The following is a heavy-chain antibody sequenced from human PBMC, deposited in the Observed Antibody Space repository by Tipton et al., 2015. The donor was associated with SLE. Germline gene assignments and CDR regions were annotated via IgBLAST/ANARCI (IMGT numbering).Heavy chain of an antibody. J-gene: IGHJ5*02. D-gene: IGHD6-25*01. V-gene: IGHV3-7*01. CDR2: IKYDGSEI. CDR3: ARYPFSSGWP. Sequence: GSLRLSCAASGFTFSDSWMTWVRQAPGKGLEWVANIKYDGSEIYYGDSVKGRFTISRDNAKKSLFLQLSSLRVDDTAVYYCARYPFSSGWPWGQGTLVTVSS. CDR1: GFTFSDSW.